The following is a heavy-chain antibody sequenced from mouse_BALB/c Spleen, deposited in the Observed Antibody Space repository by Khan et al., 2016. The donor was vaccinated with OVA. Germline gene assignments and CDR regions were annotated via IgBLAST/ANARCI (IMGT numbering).Heavy chain of an antibody. D-gene: IGHD2-1*01. CDR3: ARLLINFDY. CDR1: GYTLTSYW. CDR2: INPSNGRT. V-gene: IGHV1S81*02. J-gene: IGHJ2*01. Sequence: QVQLQQSGAELVNPGASVNLSCKASGYTLTSYWMHWVKQRPGQGLEWIGEINPSNGRTNYNEKFKSKATLTVDKSSSTAYMQLSSPTSEVSAVYYCARLLINFDYWGQGTTLTVSS.